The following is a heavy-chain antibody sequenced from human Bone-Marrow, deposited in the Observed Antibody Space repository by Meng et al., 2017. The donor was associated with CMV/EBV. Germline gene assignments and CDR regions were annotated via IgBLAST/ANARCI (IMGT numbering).Heavy chain of an antibody. CDR2: IYYSGST. Sequence: SETLSLTCTVSGGSISSSSYYWGWIRQPPGKGLEWIGSIYYSGSTYYNPSLKSRVTISVDTSKNQFSLKLSSVTAADTAVYYCARGRHGSSWYFDYFDYWGQGTLVTGYS. CDR3: ARGRHGSSWYFDYFDY. CDR1: GGSISSSSYY. J-gene: IGHJ4*02. V-gene: IGHV4-39*07. D-gene: IGHD6-13*01.